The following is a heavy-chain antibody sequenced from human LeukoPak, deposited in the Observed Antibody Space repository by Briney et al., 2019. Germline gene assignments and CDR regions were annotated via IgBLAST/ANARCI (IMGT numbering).Heavy chain of an antibody. CDR2: ISSSGGNT. D-gene: IGHD1-26*01. CDR1: GFTFDNYA. Sequence: GGSLRLSCAASGFTFDNYAMSWVRQAPGKGLEWVSAISSSGGNTYYAPDSVKGRFTISRDNSKNTLYLQMSSLRAEDAAIYYCAKDRTVGASYWYFDLWGRGTLVTVSS. J-gene: IGHJ2*01. CDR3: AKDRTVGASYWYFDL. V-gene: IGHV3-23*01.